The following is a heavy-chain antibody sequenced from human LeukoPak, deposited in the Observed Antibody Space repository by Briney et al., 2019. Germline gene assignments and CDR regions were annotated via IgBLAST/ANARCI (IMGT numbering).Heavy chain of an antibody. J-gene: IGHJ6*02. V-gene: IGHV4-34*01. CDR1: GGSFSGFY. CDR3: ARGVDGYPNYYYGMDV. D-gene: IGHD5-24*01. CDR2: INHSGST. Sequence: SETLSLTCAVYGGSFSGFYWSWIRQPPGKGLEWIGEINHSGSTTYNPSLKSRVTISADTSKNQFSLKLSSVTAADTAVYYCARGVDGYPNYYYGMDVWGQGTTVTVSS.